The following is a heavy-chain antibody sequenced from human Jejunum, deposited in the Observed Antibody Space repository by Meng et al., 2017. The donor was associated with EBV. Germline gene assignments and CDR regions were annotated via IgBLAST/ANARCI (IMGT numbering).Heavy chain of an antibody. CDR1: EFTFSGHA. Sequence: VRLADSGGGVSQTGRSLRLSCAGSEFTFSGHAMQCVRQAPRKGLKWVALISNDGNNKYYADSVKGRFTISRDNSKNTLYLQMNSLRVDDTALYYCTREWGADYWGQGTLVTVSS. CDR2: ISNDGNNK. J-gene: IGHJ4*02. D-gene: IGHD3-16*01. CDR3: TREWGADY. V-gene: IGHV3-30-3*01.